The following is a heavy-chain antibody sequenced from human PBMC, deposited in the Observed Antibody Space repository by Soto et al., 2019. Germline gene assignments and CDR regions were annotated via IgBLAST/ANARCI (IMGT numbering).Heavy chain of an antibody. V-gene: IGHV4-38-2*02. CDR1: GYSINSGYY. Sequence: SVTLSLTCAVSGYSINSGYYCVWIRQLPGKGLEGMGSVFDSGSTYSNPHLKTRLTISVDTSKNEISLDLNDVTAADTAVYYCVRDVGDLQHFWSGPDQWGQGVPVT. D-gene: IGHD3-3*02. CDR3: VRDVGDLQHFWSGPDQ. CDR2: VFDSGST. J-gene: IGHJ5*02.